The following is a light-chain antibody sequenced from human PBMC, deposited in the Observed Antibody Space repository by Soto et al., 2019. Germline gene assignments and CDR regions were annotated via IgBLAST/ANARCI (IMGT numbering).Light chain of an antibody. J-gene: IGKJ1*01. Sequence: XIQMTPSPSTLSASVGDRVTITCRASQPINTWLAWHQQKPGKAPKLLIYKASTLESGVPSRFSGSGSGTESTLTITSLQPDDFATYYCQQYYSYWTFGQGTKVDIK. V-gene: IGKV1-5*03. CDR1: QPINTW. CDR2: KAS. CDR3: QQYYSYWT.